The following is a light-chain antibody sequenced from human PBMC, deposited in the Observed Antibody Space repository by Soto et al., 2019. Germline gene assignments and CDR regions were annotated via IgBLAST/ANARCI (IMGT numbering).Light chain of an antibody. CDR3: QQYNNWPPGT. CDR1: QSVSSN. Sequence: EIVMTQSPATLSVSPGERATISCRASQSVSSNLAWYQQKPGQAPRLVIYGAYTRATGHPARFSGSGSGTEFTLTISSRQSEDFAVYYCQQYNNWPPGTFGQGTKLEIK. J-gene: IGKJ2*01. CDR2: GAY. V-gene: IGKV3-15*01.